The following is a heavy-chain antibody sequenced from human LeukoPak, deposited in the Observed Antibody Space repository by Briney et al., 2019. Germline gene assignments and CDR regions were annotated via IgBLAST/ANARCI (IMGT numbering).Heavy chain of an antibody. V-gene: IGHV3-74*01. CDR2: INSDGSST. Sequence: PGGSLRLSCAASGFTFSSYWMHWLPQAPGKGLVWVSRINSDGSSTSYADSVKGRFTISRDNAKNTLYLQMNSLRAEDTAVYYCARDLITPTAMVTGGFDYWGQGTLVTVSS. D-gene: IGHD5-18*01. CDR1: GFTFSSYW. J-gene: IGHJ4*02. CDR3: ARDLITPTAMVTGGFDY.